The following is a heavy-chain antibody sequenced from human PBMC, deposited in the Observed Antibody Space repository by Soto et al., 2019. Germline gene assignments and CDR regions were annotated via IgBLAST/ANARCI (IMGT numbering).Heavy chain of an antibody. V-gene: IGHV4-34*01. CDR3: ARGRSPHDYVFFYYFDY. CDR2: INHSGST. D-gene: IGHD3-16*01. Sequence: SETLSLTCAVYGGSFSGYYWSWIRQPPGKGLEWIGEINHSGSTNYNPSLKSRVTISVDTSKNQFSLKLSSVTAADTAVYYCARGRSPHDYVFFYYFDYWGQGTLVTVSS. CDR1: GGSFSGYY. J-gene: IGHJ4*02.